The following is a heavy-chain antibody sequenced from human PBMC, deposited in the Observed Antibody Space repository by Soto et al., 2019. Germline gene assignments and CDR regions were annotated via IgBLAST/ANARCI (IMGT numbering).Heavy chain of an antibody. CDR1: GGSISSSSYY. CDR2: IYYSGST. Sequence: SETLSLTCTVSGGSISSSSYYWGWISKPPGKGLEWIGSIYYSGSTYYNPSLESRVTISVDTSKNQFSLKLSSVTAADTAVYYCARHQSHSSSYVDPWGQGTLVTVSS. CDR3: ARHQSHSSSYVDP. J-gene: IGHJ5*02. D-gene: IGHD6-13*01. V-gene: IGHV4-39*01.